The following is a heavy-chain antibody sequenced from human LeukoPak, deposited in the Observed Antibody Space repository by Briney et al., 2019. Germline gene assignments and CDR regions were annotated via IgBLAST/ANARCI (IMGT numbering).Heavy chain of an antibody. V-gene: IGHV3-30*02. J-gene: IGHJ4*02. CDR2: MRHDGSNK. CDR3: ARGRLALYFGDDF. Sequence: GGSLRLSCAASGFTFSSYGMHWVRQAPGKGLEWVAFMRHDGSNKYYADSVKGRFTISRDNAKNSLFLQMNSLRAEDTAVYYCARGRLALYFGDDFWGQGPLVTVSS. CDR1: GFTFSSYG. D-gene: IGHD3-10*01.